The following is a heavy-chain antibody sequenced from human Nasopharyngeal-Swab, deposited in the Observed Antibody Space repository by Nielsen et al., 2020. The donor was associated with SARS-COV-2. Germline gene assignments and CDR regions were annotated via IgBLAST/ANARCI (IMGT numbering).Heavy chain of an antibody. Sequence: ASVKVSCKASGYTFTGYLMHWVRQAPGRGLEWMGRINPNSGATNYAQKFQGRVTMTRDTSISTAYMELSRLTSDDTAVYYCARDLRPRSQSGERLSDCGMDVWGQGTTVTVSS. CDR2: INPNSGAT. J-gene: IGHJ6*02. CDR3: ARDLRPRSQSGERLSDCGMDV. V-gene: IGHV1-2*06. CDR1: GYTFTGYL. D-gene: IGHD3-16*01.